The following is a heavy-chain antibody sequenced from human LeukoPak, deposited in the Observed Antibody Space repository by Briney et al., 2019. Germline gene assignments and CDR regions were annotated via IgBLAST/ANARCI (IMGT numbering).Heavy chain of an antibody. Sequence: GASVKVSCKASGGTFSNYAISWVRQAPGQGLEWMGGIITNFGTTNYAQKSQGRVTITADESTSTVYMELSSLRSEDTAVYYCARPRTYYDFWRGYPPFDYWGQGTLVTVSS. CDR3: ARPRTYYDFWRGYPPFDY. CDR2: IITNFGTT. D-gene: IGHD3-3*01. V-gene: IGHV1-69*13. CDR1: GGTFSNYA. J-gene: IGHJ4*02.